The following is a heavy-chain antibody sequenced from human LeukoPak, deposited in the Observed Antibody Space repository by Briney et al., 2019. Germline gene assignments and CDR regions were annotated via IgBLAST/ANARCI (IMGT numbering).Heavy chain of an antibody. CDR2: IYSGGST. D-gene: IGHD5-18*01. J-gene: IGHJ4*02. CDR3: ARGGGYSYVAPDY. V-gene: IGHV3-53*01. CDR1: GFTVSSNY. Sequence: GGSLRLSCAASGFTVSSNYMSWVRQAPGKGLEWVSVIYSGGSTYYADSVKGRFTISRDNSKNTLYLQMNSLRAEDTAVYYCARGGGYSYVAPDYWGQGTLVTVSS.